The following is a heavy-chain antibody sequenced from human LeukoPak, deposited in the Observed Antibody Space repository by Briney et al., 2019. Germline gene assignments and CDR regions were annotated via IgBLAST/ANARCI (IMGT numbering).Heavy chain of an antibody. D-gene: IGHD3-10*01. Sequence: PSETLSLTCTVPGGSLSTYYWSWIRQPPGKGLEWIGYIDYTGSTKYNPSLKSRVTISVDTSKNQFSLKMSSVTAADTAVYYCARVGEGSFDMWGQGTMVTVSS. V-gene: IGHV4-59*01. J-gene: IGHJ3*02. CDR2: IDYTGST. CDR3: ARVGEGSFDM. CDR1: GGSLSTYY.